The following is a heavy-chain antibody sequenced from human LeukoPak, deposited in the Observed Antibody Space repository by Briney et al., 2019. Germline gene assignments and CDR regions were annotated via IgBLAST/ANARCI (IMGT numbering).Heavy chain of an antibody. D-gene: IGHD6-13*01. CDR2: INPNSGGT. Sequence: GASVKVSCKASGYTFTGYYMHWVRQAPGQGLEWMGWINPNSGGTNYAQKLQGRVTMTTDTSTSTAYMELRSLRSDDTAVYYCARAPRIAAAGTYDYWGQGTLVTVSS. CDR1: GYTFTGYY. V-gene: IGHV1-2*02. CDR3: ARAPRIAAAGTYDY. J-gene: IGHJ4*02.